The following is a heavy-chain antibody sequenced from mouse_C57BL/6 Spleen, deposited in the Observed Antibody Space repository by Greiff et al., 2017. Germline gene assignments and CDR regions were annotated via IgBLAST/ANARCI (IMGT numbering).Heavy chain of an antibody. CDR3: ARDYGNYVGFAY. V-gene: IGHV1-52*01. J-gene: IGHJ3*01. CDR2: IDPSDSET. CDR1: GYTFTSYW. D-gene: IGHD2-1*01. Sequence: QVQLQQSGAELVRPGSSVKLSCKASGYTFTSYWMHWVKKRPIQGLEWIGNIDPSDSETHYNQKFKDKDTLTVDKSSSTAYMQLSSLTSEDSAVYYCARDYGNYVGFAYWGQGTLVTVSA.